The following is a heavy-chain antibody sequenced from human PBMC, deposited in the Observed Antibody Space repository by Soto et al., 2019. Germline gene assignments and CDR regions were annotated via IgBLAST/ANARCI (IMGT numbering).Heavy chain of an antibody. J-gene: IGHJ4*02. CDR2: ISYDGSNK. CDR3: AKSPLIAAAVIDY. V-gene: IGHV3-30*18. CDR1: GFTFSSYG. Sequence: QVQLVESGGGVVQPGRSLRLSCAASGFTFSSYGMHWVRQAPGKGLEWVAVISYDGSNKYYADSVQGRFTISRDNSKNTLYLQMNSLRAEDTAVYYCAKSPLIAAAVIDYWGQGTLVTVAS. D-gene: IGHD6-13*01.